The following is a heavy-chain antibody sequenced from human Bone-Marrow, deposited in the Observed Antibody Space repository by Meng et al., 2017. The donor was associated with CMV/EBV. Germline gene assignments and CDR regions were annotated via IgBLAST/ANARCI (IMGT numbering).Heavy chain of an antibody. CDR3: ARSRFWCGYHNWFDP. CDR2: IIPIFGTA. V-gene: IGHV1-69*05. D-gene: IGHD3-3*01. J-gene: IGHJ5*02. CDR1: GGTFSSYA. Sequence: SVKVSCKASGGTFSSYAISWVRQAPGQGLEWMGGIIPIFGTANYAQKFQGRVTMTTDTSTSTASMERRSLRFDDTAVYYCARSRFWCGYHNWFDPWGQGTLVTVSS.